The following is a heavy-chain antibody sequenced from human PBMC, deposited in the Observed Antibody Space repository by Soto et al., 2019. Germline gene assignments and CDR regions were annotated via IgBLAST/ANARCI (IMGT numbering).Heavy chain of an antibody. D-gene: IGHD6-13*01. V-gene: IGHV4-31*03. CDR3: AIGGIAAAAPPDY. Sequence: QVQLQESGPGLVKPSQTLSLTCTVSGGSISSGGYYWSWIRQHPGKGLEWIGYIYYSGSTSYNTSLTSRVIISVNTSKNQVSLKLSSVTAADRAVYYWAIGGIAAAAPPDYWGQGTLVTVSS. J-gene: IGHJ4*02. CDR2: IYYSGST. CDR1: GGSISSGGYY.